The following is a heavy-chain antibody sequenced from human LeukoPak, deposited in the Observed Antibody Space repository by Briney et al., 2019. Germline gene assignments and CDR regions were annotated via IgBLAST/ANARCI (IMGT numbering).Heavy chain of an antibody. V-gene: IGHV1-69*01. Sequence: GASVKVSCKASGGTFSSYAISWVRQAPGQGLEWMGGIIPIFGTANYAQKFQGRVTITADESTSTAYMELSSLSSEDTAVYYCARGHDSSGYLYYYYYMDVWGKGTTVTVSS. CDR1: GGTFSSYA. CDR2: IIPIFGTA. CDR3: ARGHDSSGYLYYYYYMDV. D-gene: IGHD3-22*01. J-gene: IGHJ6*03.